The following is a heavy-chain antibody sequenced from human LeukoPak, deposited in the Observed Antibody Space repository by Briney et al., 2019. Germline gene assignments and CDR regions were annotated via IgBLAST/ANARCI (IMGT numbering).Heavy chain of an antibody. CDR3: ARLDREGYYFPYYFDY. CDR1: GFTFSSYW. Sequence: GGSLRLSCAASGFTFSSYWMSWVRQAPGKGLEWVSVIYTDGKTYYADSVKGRFSISRDNSKSTLFLQMKSLRAEDTAVYFCARLDREGYYFPYYFDYWGQGTRVSVSS. CDR2: IYTDGKT. J-gene: IGHJ4*02. D-gene: IGHD5-24*01. V-gene: IGHV3-66*01.